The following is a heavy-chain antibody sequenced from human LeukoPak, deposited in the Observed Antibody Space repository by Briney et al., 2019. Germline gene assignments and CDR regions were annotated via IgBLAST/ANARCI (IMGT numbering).Heavy chain of an antibody. V-gene: IGHV1-69*13. CDR2: IIPIFGTA. CDR1: GGTFSSYA. Sequence: ASVKVSCKASGGTFSSYAISWVRQAPGQGLEWMGGIIPIFGTANYAQKFQGRVTITADESTSTAYMELSSLRSEDTAVYYCARSLSTVTIYYYYYMDVWGKGTTVTVSS. J-gene: IGHJ6*03. D-gene: IGHD4-11*01. CDR3: ARSLSTVTIYYYYYMDV.